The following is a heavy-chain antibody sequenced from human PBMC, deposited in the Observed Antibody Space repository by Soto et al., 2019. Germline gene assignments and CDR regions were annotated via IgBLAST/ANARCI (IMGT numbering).Heavy chain of an antibody. Sequence: EVQLVESGGGLVKPGGSLRLSCAASGFTFSSYSMNWVRQAPGKGLEWVSSISSSSSYIYYADSVKGRFTISRDNAKNSLYLQMNSLRGEDTAVYYCARSGSRDIVVVVAATPIDFDYWGQGTLVTVSS. CDR2: ISSSSSYI. CDR1: GFTFSSYS. D-gene: IGHD2-15*01. J-gene: IGHJ4*02. CDR3: ARSGSRDIVVVVAATPIDFDY. V-gene: IGHV3-21*01.